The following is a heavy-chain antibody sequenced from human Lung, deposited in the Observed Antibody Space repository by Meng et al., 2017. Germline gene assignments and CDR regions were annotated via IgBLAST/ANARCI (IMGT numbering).Heavy chain of an antibody. CDR2: IYYGGRT. D-gene: IGHD1-20*01. Sequence: QVQLQESGPGLVKPSETLSLTCGVSGGSISSNNRWSWVRQPPGKGLEWIGEIYYGGRTNYNPSLESRVTISLDKSKNQFSLKLKSVTAADTAVYYCARGITGTVTVPFDHWGQGTLVTVSS. J-gene: IGHJ4*02. V-gene: IGHV4-4*02. CDR1: GGSISSNNR. CDR3: ARGITGTVTVPFDH.